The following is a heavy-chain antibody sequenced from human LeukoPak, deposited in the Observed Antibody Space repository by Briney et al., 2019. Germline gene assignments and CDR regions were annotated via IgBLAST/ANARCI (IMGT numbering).Heavy chain of an antibody. J-gene: IGHJ4*02. CDR2: IYPGDSDT. D-gene: IGHD5-24*01. CDR1: GYTFTGYY. V-gene: IGHV5-51*01. CDR3: ARLRDGYNFLPGH. Sequence: ASVKVSCKASGYTFTGYYMHWVRQMPGKGLEWMGIIYPGDSDTRYSPSFQGQVTISADKSISTAYLQWSSLKASDTAMYYCARLRDGYNFLPGHWGQGTLVTVSS.